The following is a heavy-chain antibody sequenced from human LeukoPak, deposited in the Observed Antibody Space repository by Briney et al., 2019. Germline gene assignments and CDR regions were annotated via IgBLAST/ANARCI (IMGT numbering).Heavy chain of an antibody. CDR3: ARAYYCSSTSCYAQFDY. J-gene: IGHJ4*02. CDR2: ISSSSSYI. D-gene: IGHD2-2*01. Sequence: PGGSLRLSCAASGFTFSSYSMNWVRQAPGKGLEWVSSISSSSSYIYYADSVKGRFTISRDNAKNSLYLQMNSLRAEDTAVYYCARAYYCSSTSCYAQFDYWGQGTLVTLSS. CDR1: GFTFSSYS. V-gene: IGHV3-21*01.